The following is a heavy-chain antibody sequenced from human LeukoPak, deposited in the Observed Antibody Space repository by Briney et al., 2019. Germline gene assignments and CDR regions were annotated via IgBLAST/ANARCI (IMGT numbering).Heavy chain of an antibody. J-gene: IGHJ4*02. V-gene: IGHV1-2*02. CDR2: INPNSGGT. D-gene: IGHD3-10*01. CDR1: GYTFSGYY. Sequence: ASVKVSCKASGYTFSGYYMRWVRQAPGQGLEWMGWINPNSGGTNYAQKFQGRVTMTRDTSISTAYMELSRLRSDDTAVYYCARDDGDGAFDYWGQGTLVTVSS. CDR3: ARDDGDGAFDY.